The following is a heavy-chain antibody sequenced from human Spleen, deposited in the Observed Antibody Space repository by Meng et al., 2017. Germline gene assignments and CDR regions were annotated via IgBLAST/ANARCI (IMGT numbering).Heavy chain of an antibody. D-gene: IGHD4-11*01. CDR1: GGSFSDYY. CDR2: INHSGST. Sequence: QVQLHEWGAGLLKPSETLALTCVSSGGSFSDYYLCWIRQPPGKGLEWIGEINHSGSTNYNPSLESRATISVDTSQNNLSLKLSSVTAADSAVYYCARGPTTMAHDFDYWGQGTLVTVSS. J-gene: IGHJ4*02. CDR3: ARGPTTMAHDFDY. V-gene: IGHV4-34*01.